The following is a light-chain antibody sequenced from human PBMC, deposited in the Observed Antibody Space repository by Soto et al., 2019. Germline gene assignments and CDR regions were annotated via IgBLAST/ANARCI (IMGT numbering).Light chain of an antibody. Sequence: EIVLTQSPGTLSLSPGERATLSCRASQSVSNCLAWYQQKPGQTPRLLIYGASSRATGILDRFSGSGFGTDFTLTISRLEPEDFAVYYCQHYGSSPSITFGQGTRLEIK. V-gene: IGKV3-20*01. CDR1: QSVSNC. J-gene: IGKJ5*01. CDR2: GAS. CDR3: QHYGSSPSIT.